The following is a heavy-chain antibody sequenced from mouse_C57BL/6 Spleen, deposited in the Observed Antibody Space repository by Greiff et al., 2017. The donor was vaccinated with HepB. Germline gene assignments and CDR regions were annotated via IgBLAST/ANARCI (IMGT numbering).Heavy chain of an antibody. Sequence: QVQLQQPGAELVKPGASVKLSCKASGYTFTSYWMHWVKQRPGQGLEWIGMIHPNSGSTNYNEKFKSKATLTVDKSSSTAYMQLSSLTSEDSAVYYCALITTVVGLDYWGQGTTRTVSS. V-gene: IGHV1-64*01. J-gene: IGHJ2*01. D-gene: IGHD1-1*01. CDR3: ALITTVVGLDY. CDR1: GYTFTSYW. CDR2: IHPNSGST.